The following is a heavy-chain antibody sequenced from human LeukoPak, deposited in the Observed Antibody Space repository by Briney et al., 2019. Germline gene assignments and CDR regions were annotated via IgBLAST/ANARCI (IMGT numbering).Heavy chain of an antibody. CDR3: ARSFLGGWYYFDY. CDR1: GGSISSGDYY. D-gene: IGHD6-19*01. Sequence: SETLSLTCTVSGGSISSGDYYWSWIRQPPGKGLEWIGEINHSGSTNYNPSLKSRVTILVDTSKNQFSLKLSSVTAADTAVYYCARSFLGGWYYFDYWGQGTLVTVSS. V-gene: IGHV4-61*08. CDR2: INHSGST. J-gene: IGHJ4*02.